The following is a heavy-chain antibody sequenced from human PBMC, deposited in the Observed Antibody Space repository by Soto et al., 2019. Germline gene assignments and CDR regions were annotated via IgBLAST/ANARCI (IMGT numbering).Heavy chain of an antibody. CDR2: IHSDGSST. V-gene: IGHV3-74*01. CDR1: GFTFSYYW. CDR3: ASGDRGAFDL. D-gene: IGHD7-27*01. Sequence: EVQLLESGGGLVQPGESLRLSCAASGFTFSYYWMHWVRQAPGMGLVWVSRIHSDGSSTTYADSVKGRCTISRDNARNTLYLQMNSLRAEDTAVYYCASGDRGAFDLWGQGTVVTVSS. J-gene: IGHJ3*01.